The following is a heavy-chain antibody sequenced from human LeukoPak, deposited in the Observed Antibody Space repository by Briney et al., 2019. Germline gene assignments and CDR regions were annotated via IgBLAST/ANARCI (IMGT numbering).Heavy chain of an antibody. V-gene: IGHV3-30*18. CDR2: ISYDGSNK. CDR1: GFTFSSYG. Sequence: GGSLRLSCAASGFTFSSYGMHWVRQAPGKGLEWVEAISYDGSNKYYADSVKGRFTISRDNSKNTLYLQMNSLRAEDTAVYYCAKDGPVTMVRGVIEYYFDYWGQGTLVTVSS. J-gene: IGHJ4*02. D-gene: IGHD3-10*01. CDR3: AKDGPVTMVRGVIEYYFDY.